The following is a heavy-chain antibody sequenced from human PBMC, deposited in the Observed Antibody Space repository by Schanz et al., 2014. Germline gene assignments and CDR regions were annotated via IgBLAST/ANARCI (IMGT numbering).Heavy chain of an antibody. CDR1: GGSISSGAYS. CDR2: TYSSGST. J-gene: IGHJ6*02. D-gene: IGHD4-17*01. Sequence: QVQLQESGPRLVKPSQTLSLTCTVSGGSISSGAYSWSWIRQPPGKRPEWIGYTYSSGSTYYNPSLKSRVSMSIATPKNQFSLKLSSVTAADTAVYYCARDRGMTTSDYYYGMDVWGQGTTVTVSS. V-gene: IGHV4-30-4*07. CDR3: ARDRGMTTSDYYYGMDV.